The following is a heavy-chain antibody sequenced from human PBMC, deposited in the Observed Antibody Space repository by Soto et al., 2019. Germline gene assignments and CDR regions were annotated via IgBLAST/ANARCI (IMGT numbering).Heavy chain of an antibody. Sequence: QVQVVESRGGVIQPGRSLRLSCAASGFTFSNFGMHWVRQAPGKGLEWVAVIWHDGKNKYYADSAEGRFTISRDNSKNTLYLQLNSLRAEDTAVYYCARDPGQDEAMDYWGQGTLVTVSS. J-gene: IGHJ4*02. CDR2: IWHDGKNK. V-gene: IGHV3-33*01. CDR1: GFTFSNFG. CDR3: ARDPGQDEAMDY.